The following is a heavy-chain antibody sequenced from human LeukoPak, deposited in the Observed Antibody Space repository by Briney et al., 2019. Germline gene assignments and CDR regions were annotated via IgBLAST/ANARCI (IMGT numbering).Heavy chain of an antibody. Sequence: GRSLRLSSSASGFTFNYFAMSWIRQAPGQRLEWVSAIGDSVSGGSYAYSVSGRFTISRDNSKNIVYLQMHSLRVDDSAVYYCSRIKYGCYSGYHFDYWGQGTLVTVSS. CDR1: GFTFNYFA. J-gene: IGHJ4*02. CDR3: SRIKYGCYSGYHFDY. V-gene: IGHV3-23*01. CDR2: IGDSVSGG. D-gene: IGHD2-15*01.